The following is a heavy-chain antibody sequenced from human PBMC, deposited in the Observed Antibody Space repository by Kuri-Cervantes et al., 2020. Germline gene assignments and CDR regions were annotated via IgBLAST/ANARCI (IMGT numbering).Heavy chain of an antibody. CDR1: GGSFRGYY. CDR2: INHSGST. J-gene: IGHJ6*03. D-gene: IGHD5-18*01. Sequence: GSLRLSCAVYGGSFRGYYWTWIRQPPGKGLEWIGEINHSGSTKYNPSLKSRVTISVDTSKNQFSLKLSSVTAADTAVYYCARQRVAMVYYYYYMDVWGKGTTVTVSS. V-gene: IGHV4-34*01. CDR3: ARQRVAMVYYYYYMDV.